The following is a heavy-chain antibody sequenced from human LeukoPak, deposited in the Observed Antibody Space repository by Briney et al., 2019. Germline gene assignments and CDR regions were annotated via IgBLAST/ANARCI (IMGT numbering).Heavy chain of an antibody. V-gene: IGHV3-7*01. CDR2: IKQDGSEK. Sequence: GGSLRLSCAASGLTFSSYWMSWVRQAPGKGLEWVANIKQDGSEKYYVDSVKGRFTISRDNAKNSLYLQMNSLRAEDTAVYYCARREDWNYVFGAWGQGTLVTVSS. J-gene: IGHJ5*02. CDR1: GLTFSSYW. CDR3: ARREDWNYVFGA. D-gene: IGHD1-7*01.